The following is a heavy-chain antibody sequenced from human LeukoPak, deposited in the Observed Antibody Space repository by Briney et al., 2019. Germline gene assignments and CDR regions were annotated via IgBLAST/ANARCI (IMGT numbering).Heavy chain of an antibody. J-gene: IGHJ4*02. CDR2: INYSGST. D-gene: IGHD2/OR15-2a*01. CDR3: ARDLELGY. Sequence: SETLSLTCTVSGGSISIYYWSWIRQPPGKGLEWIGYINYSGSTNYNPSLKSRVTISVDTSKNQFSLKLTSVTAADTALYYYARDLELGYWGQGTLVTVSS. V-gene: IGHV4-59*01. CDR1: GGSISIYY.